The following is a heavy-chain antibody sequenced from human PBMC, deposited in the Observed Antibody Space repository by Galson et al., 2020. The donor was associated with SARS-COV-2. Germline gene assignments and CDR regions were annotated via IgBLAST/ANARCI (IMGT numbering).Heavy chain of an antibody. D-gene: IGHD6-19*01. V-gene: IGHV4-31*03. CDR2: IYYNGST. J-gene: IGHJ5*02. CDR3: ARGYDSGWYSVGFDP. CDR1: SGSITSGPYY. Sequence: LRLSCTLSSGSITSGPYYWSWIRQHAGRGLEWIGNIYYNGSTYFNPSLKSRSSMSLDTPRNQFALKLTSVTAADTAVYYCARGYDSGWYSVGFDPWGQGTLVTVSS.